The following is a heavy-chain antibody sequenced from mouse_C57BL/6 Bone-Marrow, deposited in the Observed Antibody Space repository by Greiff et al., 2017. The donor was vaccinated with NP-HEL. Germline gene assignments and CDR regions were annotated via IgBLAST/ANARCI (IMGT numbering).Heavy chain of an antibody. D-gene: IGHD1-1*01. CDR1: GYTFTSYW. CDR2: LHPTSGSP. J-gene: IGHJ2*01. Sequence: QVQLQQPGAELVKPGASVKLSCKASGYTFTSYWMHWVKQRPGHGLEWIGMLHPTSGSPNYIETFTSQATLTVDKSSSTAYMQLSSLTSEDSAVYYCARYYGGDYWGQGTTLTVSA. CDR3: ARYYGGDY. V-gene: IGHV1-64*01.